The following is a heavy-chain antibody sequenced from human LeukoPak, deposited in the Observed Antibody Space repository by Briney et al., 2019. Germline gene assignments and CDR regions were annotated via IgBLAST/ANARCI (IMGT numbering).Heavy chain of an antibody. CDR2: ISSSSSYI. Sequence: PEGSLRLSCAASGFTFSSYSMNWVRQAPGKGLEWVSSISSSSSYIYYADSVKGRFTISRDNAKNSLYLQMNSLRAEDTAVYYCARGPYYYGSGSYFDYFDYWGQGTLVTVSS. J-gene: IGHJ4*02. V-gene: IGHV3-21*01. CDR3: ARGPYYYGSGSYFDYFDY. D-gene: IGHD3-10*01. CDR1: GFTFSSYS.